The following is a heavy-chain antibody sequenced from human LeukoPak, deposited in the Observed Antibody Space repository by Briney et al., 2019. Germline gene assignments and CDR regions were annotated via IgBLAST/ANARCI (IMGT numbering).Heavy chain of an antibody. J-gene: IGHJ3*02. D-gene: IGHD6-19*01. CDR2: INAGNGNT. V-gene: IGHV1-3*01. CDR3: ARLDRSESAFDI. CDR1: GYTFTSYA. Sequence: ASVKVSCKAPGYTFTSYAMHWVRQAPGQRLEWMGWINAGNGNTKYSQKFQGRVTITRDTSASTAYMELSSLRSEDTAVYYCARLDRSESAFDIWGQGTMVTVSS.